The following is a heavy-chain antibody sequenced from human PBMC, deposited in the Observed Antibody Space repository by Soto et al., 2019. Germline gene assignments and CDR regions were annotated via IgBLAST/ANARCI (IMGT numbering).Heavy chain of an antibody. J-gene: IGHJ6*02. Sequence: GASVKVSCKASGYTFTGYYVHGVRQAPGQGLEWMGWINPNSGDTYLAQRFQGRVTMNRDTSIGTAYMELRGLTSDDTAEYYCAKGGAIVAAGTRVYLYNAMHVWGQGTTVTVSS. CDR3: AKGGAIVAAGTRVYLYNAMHV. CDR1: GYTFTGYY. D-gene: IGHD1-26*01. V-gene: IGHV1-2*02. CDR2: INPNSGDT.